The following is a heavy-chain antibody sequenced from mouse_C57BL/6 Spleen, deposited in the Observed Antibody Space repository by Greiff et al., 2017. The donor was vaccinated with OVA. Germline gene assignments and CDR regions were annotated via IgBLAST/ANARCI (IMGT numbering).Heavy chain of an antibody. CDR3: ARRENDGYYDWYFDV. J-gene: IGHJ1*03. V-gene: IGHV8-12*01. CDR1: GFSLSTSGMG. CDR2: IYWDDDK. Sequence: QVTLKESGPGILQSSQTLSLTCSFSGFSLSTSGMGVSWIRQPSGKGLEWLAHIYWDDDKRSNPSLKRRPTISKDTSRNQVFLKITSVDTADTATYYCARRENDGYYDWYFDVWGTGTTVTVAS. D-gene: IGHD2-3*01.